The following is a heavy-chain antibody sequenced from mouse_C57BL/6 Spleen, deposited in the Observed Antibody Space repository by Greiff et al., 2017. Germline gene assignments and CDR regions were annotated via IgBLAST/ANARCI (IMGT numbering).Heavy chain of an antibody. Sequence: QVQLQQPGAELVRPGSSVKLSCKASGYTFTSYWMHWVKQRPIQGLEWIGNIDPSDSETHYNQKFKDKATFTVAKSSGTAYMQLSSLTSEGYAVYYGARAYYSNFDYWGQGTTLTVSS. CDR1: GYTFTSYW. CDR2: IDPSDSET. J-gene: IGHJ2*01. CDR3: ARAYYSNFDY. V-gene: IGHV1-52*01. D-gene: IGHD2-5*01.